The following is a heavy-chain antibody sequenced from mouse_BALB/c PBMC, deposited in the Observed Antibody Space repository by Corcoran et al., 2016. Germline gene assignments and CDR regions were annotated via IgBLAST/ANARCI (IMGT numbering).Heavy chain of an antibody. D-gene: IGHD2-5*01. CDR2: NDPENGNT. Sequence: EVQLQQSGAELVRPGALVKLSCKASGFNIKDYYMHWVKQRPEQGLEWIGWNDPENGNTIYDPKFQGKASITADTSSNTAYLQLSSLTSEDTAVYYCARSNYYAMDYWGQGTSVTVSS. CDR1: GFNIKDYY. CDR3: ARSNYYAMDY. V-gene: IGHV14-1*02. J-gene: IGHJ4*01.